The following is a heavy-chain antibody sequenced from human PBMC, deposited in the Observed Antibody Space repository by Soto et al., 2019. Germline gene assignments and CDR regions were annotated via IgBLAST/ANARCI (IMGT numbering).Heavy chain of an antibody. D-gene: IGHD5-12*01. CDR1: GGSFSGYY. Sequence: SETLSLTCAVYGGSFSGYYWSWIRQPPGKGLEWIGEINHSGSTNYNPSLKSRVTISVDTSKNQFSLKLSSVTAADTAVYYCARGRYSGYDYYFDYWGQGTLVTVSS. J-gene: IGHJ4*02. CDR3: ARGRYSGYDYYFDY. V-gene: IGHV4-34*01. CDR2: INHSGST.